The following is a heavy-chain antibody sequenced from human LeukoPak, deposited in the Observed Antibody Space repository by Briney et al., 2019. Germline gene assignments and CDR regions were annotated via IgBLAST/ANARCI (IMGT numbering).Heavy chain of an antibody. V-gene: IGHV3-64*01. D-gene: IGHD4-17*01. Sequence: PGGSLRLSCAASGFTFSTYAMHWVRQAPGKGLEYVSAISSNGGSTYYANSVKGRFTISRDNSKNTLYLQMGSLSVEDMAVYYCAMLPTVGLDVWGQGTTVTVSS. CDR2: ISSNGGST. CDR3: AMLPTVGLDV. CDR1: GFTFSTYA. J-gene: IGHJ6*02.